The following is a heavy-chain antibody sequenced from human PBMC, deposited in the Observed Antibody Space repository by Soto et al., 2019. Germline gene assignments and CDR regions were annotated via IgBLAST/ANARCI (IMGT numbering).Heavy chain of an antibody. J-gene: IGHJ5*02. CDR2: IYYSGST. D-gene: IGHD2-15*01. Sequence: SETLSLTCTVSGGSISSGGYYWSWIRQHPGKGLEWIGYIYYSGSTYYNPSLKSRVTISVDTSKNQFSLKLSSVTAADTAVYYCARDVVVVVAATLKRYNWFDPWGQGTLVTVSS. V-gene: IGHV4-31*03. CDR3: ARDVVVVVAATLKRYNWFDP. CDR1: GGSISSGGYY.